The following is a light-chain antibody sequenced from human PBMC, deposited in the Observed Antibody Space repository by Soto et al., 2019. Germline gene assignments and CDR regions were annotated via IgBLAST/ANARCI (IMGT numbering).Light chain of an antibody. J-gene: IGKJ4*01. CDR3: QQYGSSPLT. CDR1: QSVTNRY. CDR2: GAS. V-gene: IGKV3-20*01. Sequence: EIVLTQSPGTLSLSPGERATLSCRASQSVTNRYLAWYQQKPGQAPRLLSYGASSRATGIPDRFSGSGSGIDFTLTISRLEPEDFAVYYCQQYGSSPLTFGGGTKV.